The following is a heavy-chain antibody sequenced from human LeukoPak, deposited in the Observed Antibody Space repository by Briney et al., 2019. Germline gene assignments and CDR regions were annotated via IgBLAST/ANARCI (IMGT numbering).Heavy chain of an antibody. V-gene: IGHV3-66*01. Sequence: GGSLRLSCAASGFTVSSNYMSWVRQAPGKGLEWVSVIYSGGSTYSADSVKGRFTIPRDNSKNTLFLQMNSLRAEDTAVYYCAREGPGRPIDYWGQGTLVTVSS. D-gene: IGHD1-26*01. J-gene: IGHJ4*02. CDR2: IYSGGST. CDR1: GFTVSSNY. CDR3: AREGPGRPIDY.